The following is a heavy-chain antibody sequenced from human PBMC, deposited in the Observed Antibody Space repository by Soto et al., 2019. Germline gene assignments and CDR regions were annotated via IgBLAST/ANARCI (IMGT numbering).Heavy chain of an antibody. Sequence: ASVKVSCKASASTFTSYGISWVRQATGQGLEWMGWINPNSGNTGYAQKFQGRVTMTRNTSISTAYMELSSLRSEDTAVYYCARTLYGDNVDYWGQGTLVTVSS. V-gene: IGHV1-8*02. D-gene: IGHD4-17*01. CDR2: INPNSGNT. CDR3: ARTLYGDNVDY. J-gene: IGHJ4*02. CDR1: ASTFTSYG.